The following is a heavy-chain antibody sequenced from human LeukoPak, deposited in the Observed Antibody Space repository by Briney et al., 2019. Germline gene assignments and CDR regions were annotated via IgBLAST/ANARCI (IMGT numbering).Heavy chain of an antibody. D-gene: IGHD3-3*01. CDR3: ARDSGGITIFGVVRGPMEH. CDR2: ISSSSSYI. J-gene: IGHJ1*01. CDR1: GFTFSSYS. V-gene: IGHV3-21*01. Sequence: GGSLRLSCAASGFTFSSYSMNWVRQAPGKGLEWVSSISSSSSYIYYADSVKGRFTISRDNAKNSLYLQMNSLRAEDTAVYYCARDSGGITIFGVVRGPMEHWGQGTLVTVSS.